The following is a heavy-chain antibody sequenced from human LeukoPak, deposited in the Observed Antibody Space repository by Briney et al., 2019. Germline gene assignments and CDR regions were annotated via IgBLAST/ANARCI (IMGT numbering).Heavy chain of an antibody. V-gene: IGHV3-23*01. Sequence: PGGSLRLSCAASGFTFSSYAMSWVRQAPGKGLEWVSAISGSGGSTYYADSVKGRFTISRDNSKNTLYLQMNSLRAEDTAVYYCAKPNQFDSYVNYYYGMDVWGQGTTVTVSS. CDR2: ISGSGGST. CDR1: GFTFSSYA. J-gene: IGHJ6*02. CDR3: AKPNQFDSYVNYYYGMDV. D-gene: IGHD3-16*01.